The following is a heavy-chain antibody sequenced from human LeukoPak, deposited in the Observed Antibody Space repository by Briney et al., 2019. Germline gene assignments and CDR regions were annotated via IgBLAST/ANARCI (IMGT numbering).Heavy chain of an antibody. D-gene: IGHD3-10*01. Sequence: ASVKVSCKASGYTFTGYYMHWVRQAPGQGLEWMGWINPNSGGTNYAQKFQGRVTMTRDTPISTAYMELSRLRSDDTAVYYCARSGLLLWFGELFLPYNWFDPWGQGTLVTVSS. J-gene: IGHJ5*02. V-gene: IGHV1-2*02. CDR1: GYTFTGYY. CDR2: INPNSGGT. CDR3: ARSGLLLWFGELFLPYNWFDP.